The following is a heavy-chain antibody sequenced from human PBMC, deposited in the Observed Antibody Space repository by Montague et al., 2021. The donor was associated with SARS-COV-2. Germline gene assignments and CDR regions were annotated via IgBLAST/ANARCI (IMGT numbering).Heavy chain of an antibody. CDR2: IYYSGST. Sequence: SETLSLTCTVSGGAISSSSYYWGWIRQPPGKGLEWIGSIYYSGSTYYNPSLKTRVTMSVDTSKNQFSLNLTSVTAADTAVYYCARRVLHGYCGGGRCYDWFDPWGKGTLVTVSS. V-gene: IGHV4-39*01. CDR1: GGAISSSSYY. CDR3: ARRVLHGYCGGGRCYDWFDP. J-gene: IGHJ5*02. D-gene: IGHD2-15*01.